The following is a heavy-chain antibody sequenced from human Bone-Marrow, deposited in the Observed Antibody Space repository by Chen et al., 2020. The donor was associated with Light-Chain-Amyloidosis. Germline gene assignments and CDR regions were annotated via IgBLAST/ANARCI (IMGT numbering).Heavy chain of an antibody. J-gene: IGHJ4*02. CDR1: GFTLNTYW. CDR2: MPTDVTKT. D-gene: IGHD3-10*01. Sequence: EVQLVESGGALVQPVGSLRLSCAASGFTLNTYWMHWVRQPPGGGLVWVARMPTDVTKTVYADSVKGRFTVSRDDAKNTLYLEMNSLRVEDTGLYFCARDRGRFSYNRGGLDSWGQGTLVTVSS. V-gene: IGHV3-74*01. CDR3: ARDRGRFSYNRGGLDS.